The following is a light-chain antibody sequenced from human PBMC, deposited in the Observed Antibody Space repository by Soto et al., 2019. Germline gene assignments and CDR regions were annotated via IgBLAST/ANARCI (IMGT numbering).Light chain of an antibody. CDR2: DAS. J-gene: IGKJ5*01. V-gene: IGKV3-11*01. Sequence: EIVLTQSPATLSLSPGERATLSCRASQSVSNYLAWYQQKPGQAPRLLIYDASNRATGIPARFSGSGSGTDFTLTIISLEPEDFAVYYCQPRSNWITFGQGTRLEIK. CDR3: QPRSNWIT. CDR1: QSVSNY.